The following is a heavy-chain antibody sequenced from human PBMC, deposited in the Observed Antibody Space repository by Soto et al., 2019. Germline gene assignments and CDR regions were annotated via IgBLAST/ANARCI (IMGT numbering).Heavy chain of an antibody. Sequence: QVQLQESGPGLVKPSGTLSLTCAVSGGSISSSNWWSWVRQPPGKGLEWIGEIYHSGSTNYNPSRKRRVTISVDKSTNQFSLKLSSVTAADTAVYYSANLPATSDFDYWGQGTLVTVSS. J-gene: IGHJ4*02. CDR2: IYHSGST. D-gene: IGHD2-2*01. CDR3: ANLPATSDFDY. CDR1: GGSISSSNW. V-gene: IGHV4-4*02.